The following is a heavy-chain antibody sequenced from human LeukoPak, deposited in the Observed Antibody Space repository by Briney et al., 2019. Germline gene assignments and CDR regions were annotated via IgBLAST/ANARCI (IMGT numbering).Heavy chain of an antibody. D-gene: IGHD6-6*01. Sequence: GESLKISCKGSGYSFTSYWIGWVRQAPGQGLEWMGIINPSGGSTSYAQKFQGRVTMTRDMSTSTVYMELSSLRSEDTAVYYCARDSGSSGFDYWGQGTLVTVSS. CDR1: GYSFTSYW. J-gene: IGHJ4*02. CDR3: ARDSGSSGFDY. V-gene: IGHV1-46*01. CDR2: INPSGGST.